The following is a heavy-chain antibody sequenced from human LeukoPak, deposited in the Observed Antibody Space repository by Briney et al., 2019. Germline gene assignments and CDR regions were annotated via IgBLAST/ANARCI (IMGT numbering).Heavy chain of an antibody. CDR1: GYRFTDYW. CDR2: IYPDDSDI. J-gene: IGHJ5*02. D-gene: IGHD3-10*01. V-gene: IGHV5-51*01. Sequence: GESLKISCKGSGYRFTDYWIAWVRPMPGKGLEWMGIIYPDDSDIRYSPSFQGQVTISADKSISTAYLQWSSLKASDTAMYYCARHTSGVRRVTPRVDPWGQGTLVSVSS. CDR3: ARHTSGVRRVTPRVDP.